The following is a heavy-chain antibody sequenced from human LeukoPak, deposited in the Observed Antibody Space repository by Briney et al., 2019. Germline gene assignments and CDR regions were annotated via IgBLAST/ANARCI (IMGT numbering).Heavy chain of an antibody. D-gene: IGHD5-18*01. CDR2: INHSGST. CDR3: AGVDTVLVGWFDP. J-gene: IGHJ5*02. Sequence: SETLSLTCAVYGGSFSGYYWSWIRQPPGKGLEWIGEINHSGSTNYNPSLKSRVTISVDTSKNQFSLKLNSVTAADTAVYYCAGVDTVLVGWFDPWGQGTLVTVSS. V-gene: IGHV4-34*01. CDR1: GGSFSGYY.